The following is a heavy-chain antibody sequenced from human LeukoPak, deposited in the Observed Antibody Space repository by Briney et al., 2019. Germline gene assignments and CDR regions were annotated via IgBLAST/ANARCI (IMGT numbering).Heavy chain of an antibody. CDR1: GFTFSSYA. CDR2: ISGSGSRT. D-gene: IGHD6-13*01. Sequence: PGGSLRLSCAASGFTFSSYAMSWVRQAPGKGLEWVSGISGSGSRTYYADSVKGRFTISRDNSKKTLYLQMNSLRAEDTAVYYCAKIVQFTAATGTGLESWGQGTLVTVSP. J-gene: IGHJ4*02. V-gene: IGHV3-23*01. CDR3: AKIVQFTAATGTGLES.